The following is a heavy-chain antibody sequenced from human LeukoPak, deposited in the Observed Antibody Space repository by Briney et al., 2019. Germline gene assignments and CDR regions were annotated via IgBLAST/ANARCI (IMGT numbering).Heavy chain of an antibody. D-gene: IGHD2-2*01. CDR3: AKAAYCTSTSCHFSGYAQRPLDS. CDR1: GFTFNTYG. Sequence: PGGSLRLSCVASGFTFNTYGIHWVRQAPGKGLEWVAGMSVDGNNKDYSDSVKGRFTISRDNSKNTLYLQMNSLRAEDTAVYYCAKAAYCTSTSCHFSGYAQRPLDSWGQGTLVTVSS. CDR2: MSVDGNNK. J-gene: IGHJ4*02. V-gene: IGHV3-30*18.